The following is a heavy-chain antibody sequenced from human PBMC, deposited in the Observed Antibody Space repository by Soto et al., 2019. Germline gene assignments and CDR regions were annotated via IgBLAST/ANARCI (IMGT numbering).Heavy chain of an antibody. J-gene: IGHJ5*02. Sequence: QVQVQESGPGLVKPSETLSLTCTVSGGSISNHYWSWIRQSPGKGLEWIANIYHSGTTNYNLALKGRVTISIDASKHQVSLKLNSVTAADTAVYYCARGGYRTLAWFDPWGQGTLVTVSS. V-gene: IGHV4-59*11. CDR2: IYHSGTT. D-gene: IGHD6-13*01. CDR3: ARGGYRTLAWFDP. CDR1: GGSISNHY.